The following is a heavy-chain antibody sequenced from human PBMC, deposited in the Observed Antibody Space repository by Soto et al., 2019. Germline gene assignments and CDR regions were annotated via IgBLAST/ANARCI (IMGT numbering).Heavy chain of an antibody. CDR1: GFTFISYE. CDR3: ARDHKGGYYYYGMDV. V-gene: IGHV3-48*03. J-gene: IGHJ6*02. Sequence: QDGWSLGLSCAASGFTFISYEMNWVRQAPGKGLEWVSYISSSGSTIYYADSVKGRFTISRDNAKNSLYLQMNSLRAEDTAVYYCARDHKGGYYYYGMDVWGQGTTVTVSS. CDR2: ISSSGSTI.